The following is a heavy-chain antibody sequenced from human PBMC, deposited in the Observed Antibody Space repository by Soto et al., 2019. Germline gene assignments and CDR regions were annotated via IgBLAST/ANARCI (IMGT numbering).Heavy chain of an antibody. CDR3: ARDSRSGFYLEY. D-gene: IGHD5-12*01. Sequence: HLQLQESGSGLGKPSQNLSLTCAVSGDSISRCGYSWNWIRQPPGKGLQWIGYIYHSGGTDFNPSLKSRVTITVDSSNNQFSLKLRSVTAADTAVYYCARDSRSGFYLEYWGQGTLITVSS. J-gene: IGHJ4*02. V-gene: IGHV4-30-2*01. CDR1: GDSISRCGYS. CDR2: IYHSGGT.